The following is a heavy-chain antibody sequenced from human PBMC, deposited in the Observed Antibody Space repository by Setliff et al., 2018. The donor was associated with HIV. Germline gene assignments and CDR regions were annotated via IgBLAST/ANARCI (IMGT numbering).Heavy chain of an antibody. Sequence: SETLSLTCTVSGGSIIINDYYWGWIRQSPGKGLEWIGSIVYSGTTYYNVSLESRVTIAVDTSKNQFSLKLSSVTAADTAVYYCVRSGYSGHFDVWGQGTMVTVSS. J-gene: IGHJ3*01. V-gene: IGHV4-39*01. CDR2: IVYSGTT. CDR3: VRSGYSGHFDV. D-gene: IGHD5-12*01. CDR1: GGSIIINDYY.